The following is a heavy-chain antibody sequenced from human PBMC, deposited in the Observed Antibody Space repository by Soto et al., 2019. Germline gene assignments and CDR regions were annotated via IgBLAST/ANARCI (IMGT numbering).Heavy chain of an antibody. J-gene: IGHJ5*02. CDR3: ARQDYGDYVSGDNWFDP. D-gene: IGHD4-17*01. V-gene: IGHV4-59*08. CDR1: GGSISSYY. Sequence: SETLSLTCTVSGGSISSYYWSWIRQPPGKGLEWIGYIYYSGSTNYNPSLKSRVTISVDTSKNQFSLKLGSVTAADTAVYYCARQDYGDYVSGDNWFDPWGQGTLVTVSS. CDR2: IYYSGST.